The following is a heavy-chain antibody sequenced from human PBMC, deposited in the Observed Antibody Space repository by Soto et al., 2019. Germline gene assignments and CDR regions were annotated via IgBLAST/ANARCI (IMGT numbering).Heavy chain of an antibody. J-gene: IGHJ4*02. V-gene: IGHV1-18*01. CDR1: GYTFTNYG. Sequence: QVHLVQSGPEVKKPGASVRVSCRASGYTFTNYGIGWVRQAPGQGLEWMGWINTYNGNTNYAQKFRGRLTMTTDTSTTTAYMELRSLKSDDTAMEDGANDGVDLTATVTGAYWGQGTMVTVSS. CDR3: ANDGVDLTATVTGAY. CDR2: INTYNGNT. D-gene: IGHD5-18*01.